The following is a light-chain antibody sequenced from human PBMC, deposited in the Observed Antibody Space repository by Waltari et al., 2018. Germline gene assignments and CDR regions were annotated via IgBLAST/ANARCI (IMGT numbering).Light chain of an antibody. Sequence: DIQMTQSPFSLSASVGDRVTITFRASQSSSDYLNWYQQKPGKAPKLLIYAASTLQSGVPSRFSGSGSGTDFALTISSLQPEDFATYYCQQSYSFGQGTRLEIK. CDR1: QSSSDY. V-gene: IGKV1-39*01. CDR3: QQSYS. CDR2: AAS. J-gene: IGKJ5*01.